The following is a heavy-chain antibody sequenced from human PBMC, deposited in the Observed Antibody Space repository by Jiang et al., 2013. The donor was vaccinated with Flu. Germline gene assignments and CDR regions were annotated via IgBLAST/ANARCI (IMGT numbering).Heavy chain of an antibody. CDR2: INPKSGGT. CDR3: ARGGLSGYVTLFGVENHNYFGP. Sequence: SGAEVKKPGASVKVSCKAYGYTFPDYYMHWVRQAPGQGLEWMGWINPKSGGTNYAQKFQGRVTMTRDTSITTAYLDLSSLRSDDTAIYYCARGGLSGYVTLFGVENHNYFGPWGQGALVTVSS. J-gene: IGHJ5*02. V-gene: IGHV1-2*02. CDR1: GYTFPDYY. D-gene: IGHD3-3*01.